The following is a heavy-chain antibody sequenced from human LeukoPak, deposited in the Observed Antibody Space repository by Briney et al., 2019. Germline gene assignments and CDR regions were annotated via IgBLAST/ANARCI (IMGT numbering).Heavy chain of an antibody. CDR1: GYTFTSYY. V-gene: IGHV1-46*01. CDR2: INPTGGST. CDR3: ATYCSGGSCYSEYYFDY. D-gene: IGHD2-15*01. Sequence: ASVKVSCKASGYTFTSYYMHWVRQAPGQGLEWMGLINPTGGSTGYAQKFQGRVTITADKSTSTAYMELSSLRSEDTAVYYCATYCSGGSCYSEYYFDYWGQGTLVTVSS. J-gene: IGHJ4*02.